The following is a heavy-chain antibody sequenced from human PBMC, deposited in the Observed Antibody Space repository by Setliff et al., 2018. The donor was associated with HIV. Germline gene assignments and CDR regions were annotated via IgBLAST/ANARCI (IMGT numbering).Heavy chain of an antibody. V-gene: IGHV4-39*01. CDR1: GGSISSSSYY. D-gene: IGHD6-13*01. CDR2: IYYSGST. J-gene: IGHJ4*02. CDR3: ARGPPNIAAAGGCCYSY. Sequence: PSETLSLTCTVSGGSISSSSYYWGWIRQPPGKGLEWIGSIYYSGSTYYNPSLKSRVTISVDTSKNQFSLKLSSVTAADTAVYYCARGPPNIAAAGGCCYSYWGQGALVTVSS.